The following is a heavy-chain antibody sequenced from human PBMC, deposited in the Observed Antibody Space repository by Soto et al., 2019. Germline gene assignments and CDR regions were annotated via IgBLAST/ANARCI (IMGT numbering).Heavy chain of an antibody. J-gene: IGHJ4*02. V-gene: IGHV3-21*06. CDR3: ARDRGSGSGWYLTDGYYFDY. CDR2: ISSSSSYI. D-gene: IGHD6-19*01. CDR1: GFTFSSYS. Sequence: PGGSLRLSCAASGFTFSSYSMNWVRQAPGKGLEWVSSISSSSSYIYYADSVKGRFTISRDNAKNSLYLQMNSLRAEDTAVYSRARDRGSGSGWYLTDGYYFDYWGKGTLVTVSS.